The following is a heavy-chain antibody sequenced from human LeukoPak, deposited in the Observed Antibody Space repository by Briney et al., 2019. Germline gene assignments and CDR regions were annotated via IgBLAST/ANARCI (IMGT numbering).Heavy chain of an antibody. CDR3: ARGYKQWELRGCFDY. CDR1: GGSISSSSYY. D-gene: IGHD1-26*01. CDR2: INYSGST. J-gene: IGHJ4*02. V-gene: IGHV4-39*01. Sequence: PSETLSLTCTVSGGSISSSSYYWGWNRQPPGKGLEWIGSINYSGSTYYNPSLKSRVTISVDTSKNQFSLKLSSVTAADTAVYYCARGYKQWELRGCFDYWGQGTLVTVSS.